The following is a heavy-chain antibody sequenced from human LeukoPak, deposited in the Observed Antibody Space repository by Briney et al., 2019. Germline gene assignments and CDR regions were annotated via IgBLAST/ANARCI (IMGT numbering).Heavy chain of an antibody. J-gene: IGHJ6*02. V-gene: IGHV1-2*02. CDR2: INPNSGGT. CDR1: GYTFTGYY. D-gene: IGHD2-2*02. Sequence: GASVKVSCKASGYTFTGYYMHWVRQAPGQGLEWMGWINPNSGGTNYAQKFQGRVTMTRDTSISTAYMELSRLRSDDTAVYYCARDTWNCSSTSCYRFLRADYYGTDVWGQGTTVTVSS. CDR3: ARDTWNCSSTSCYRFLRADYYGTDV.